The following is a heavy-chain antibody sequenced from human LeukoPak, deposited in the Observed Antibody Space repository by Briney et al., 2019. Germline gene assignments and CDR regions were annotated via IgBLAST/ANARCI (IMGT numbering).Heavy chain of an antibody. CDR1: GFTFSSYG. V-gene: IGHV3-33*06. CDR2: IWFDGSNK. D-gene: IGHD3-10*01. J-gene: IGHJ4*02. Sequence: QPGRSLRLSCAASGFTFSSYGMHWHRQAPGKGLEWVAVIWFDGSNKYYADSVKGRFTISRDNSKNTLYLEMNSLRVEDTAIYYCAKDPYASGSYPSDYWGQGTLVAVSS. CDR3: AKDPYASGSYPSDY.